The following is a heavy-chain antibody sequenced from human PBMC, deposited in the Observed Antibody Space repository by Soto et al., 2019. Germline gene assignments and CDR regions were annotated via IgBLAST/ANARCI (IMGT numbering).Heavy chain of an antibody. D-gene: IGHD3-3*01. CDR3: ARDRAGWSGQYGMDV. Sequence: LSLTCTVSGGSISSGGYYWSWIRQHPGKGLEWIGYIYYSGSTYYNPSLKSRVTISVDTSKNQFSLKLSSVTAADTAAYYCARDRAGWSGQYGMDVWGQGTTVTVSS. J-gene: IGHJ6*02. CDR2: IYYSGST. CDR1: GGSISSGGYY. V-gene: IGHV4-31*03.